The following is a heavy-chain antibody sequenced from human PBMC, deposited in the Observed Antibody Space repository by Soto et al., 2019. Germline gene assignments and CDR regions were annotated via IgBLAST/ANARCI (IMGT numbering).Heavy chain of an antibody. CDR3: ASRLDPLVVSVGLSGCYDDL. D-gene: IGHD2-15*01. CDR1: GGTLSRFG. CDR2: VFPVLGKS. Sequence: QVQLVQSGAEVKKPGSSVKVSCKTSGGTLSRFGVSWVRQAPGLGPEWMGGVFPVLGKSLYAPKFNGRVTIDPDESTRTVSMEPRSLTPGVTSIHLCASRLDPLVVSVGLSGCYDDLWGRGTLVTVSS. J-gene: IGHJ2*01. V-gene: IGHV1-69*05.